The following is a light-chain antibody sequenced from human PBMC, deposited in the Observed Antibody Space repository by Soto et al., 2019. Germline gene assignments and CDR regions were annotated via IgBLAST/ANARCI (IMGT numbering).Light chain of an antibody. CDR3: CSRL. CDR2: GVT. J-gene: IGLJ2*01. V-gene: IGLV2-14*01. Sequence: QSALTQPASVSGSPGQSITISCTGTSSDVGAYNFVSWYQHHPDKAPKLIIYGVTNRPSGVSNRFSGSKSANTASLTISGLQAADEAYYYCCSRLFGGGTKVTVL. CDR1: SSDVGAYNF.